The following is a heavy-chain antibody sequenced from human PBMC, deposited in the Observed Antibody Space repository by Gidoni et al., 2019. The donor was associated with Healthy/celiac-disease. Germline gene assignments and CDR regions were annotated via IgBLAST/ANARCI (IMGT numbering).Heavy chain of an antibody. Sequence: QITLKESGPTLVKPTQTLTLTCTFSGFSLSTSGVGVGWIRQPPGKALECLALIYWDDDKRYSPSLKCRLTITKDTSKNQGVLTRTNMDPLDTATYYCAHRNQYDFWSGYLDVWGKETTVTVSS. V-gene: IGHV2-5*02. J-gene: IGHJ6*03. CDR1: GFSLSTSGVG. D-gene: IGHD3-3*01. CDR3: AHRNQYDFWSGYLDV. CDR2: IYWDDDK.